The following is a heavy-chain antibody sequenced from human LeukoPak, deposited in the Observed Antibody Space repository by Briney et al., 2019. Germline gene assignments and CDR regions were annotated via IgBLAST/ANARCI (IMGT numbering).Heavy chain of an antibody. D-gene: IGHD6-6*01. CDR2: IKQDGSVK. J-gene: IGHJ4*02. Sequence: GGSLRLSCAASGFTFSNYWMSWVRQAPGRGLEWVANIKQDGSVKYYGDSVKGRFTISRDNAKNSLYLQMNSLRAEDTAFYYCARIGYSSSSFDYWGQGTLVTVSS. V-gene: IGHV3-7*01. CDR1: GFTFSNYW. CDR3: ARIGYSSSSFDY.